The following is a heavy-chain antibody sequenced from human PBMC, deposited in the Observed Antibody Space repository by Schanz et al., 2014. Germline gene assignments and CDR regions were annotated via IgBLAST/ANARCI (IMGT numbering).Heavy chain of an antibody. D-gene: IGHD3-10*01. J-gene: IGHJ3*02. CDR2: ISCSGGST. CDR1: GFTFSSYA. CDR3: AKGRFGELSAFDI. Sequence: EVQLLESGGGLVQPGGSLRLSCAASGFTFSSYAMSWVRQAPGKGLEWVSAISCSGGSTYYADSVKGRFTISRDNSKNTLYLQMNSLRAEDTAVYYCAKGRFGELSAFDIWGQGTMVTVSS. V-gene: IGHV3-23*01.